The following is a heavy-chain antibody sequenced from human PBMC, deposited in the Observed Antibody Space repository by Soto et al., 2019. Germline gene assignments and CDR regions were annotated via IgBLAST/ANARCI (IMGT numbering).Heavy chain of an antibody. CDR3: ARGVGGSGSYGIDF. CDR1: GYTFTSYD. J-gene: IGHJ4*02. V-gene: IGHV1-8*01. Sequence: QVQLVQSGAEVKKPGASVKVSCKASGYTFTSYDINWVRQATGQGLEWMGWMNSNSGNTGYAQNFQGRVTMTSNTSISTAYMELSSLRSEDTAVYYCARGVGGSGSYGIDFWGQGTLVTVSS. CDR2: MNSNSGNT. D-gene: IGHD3-10*01.